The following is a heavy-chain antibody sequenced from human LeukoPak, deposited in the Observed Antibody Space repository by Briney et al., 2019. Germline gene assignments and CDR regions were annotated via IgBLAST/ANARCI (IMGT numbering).Heavy chain of an antibody. CDR2: IWFDGSFI. CDR1: GFTFSSHG. J-gene: IGHJ4*02. D-gene: IGHD2-2*01. Sequence: GGSLRLSCAASGFTFSSHGMHWVRQAPGKGLEWVAVIWFDGSFIYYVDSVKGRFTISRDNSNNTLYLQMDSLRVEDTAVYYCARDRSTSVYYFDYWGQGTLVTVSS. V-gene: IGHV3-33*01. CDR3: ARDRSTSVYYFDY.